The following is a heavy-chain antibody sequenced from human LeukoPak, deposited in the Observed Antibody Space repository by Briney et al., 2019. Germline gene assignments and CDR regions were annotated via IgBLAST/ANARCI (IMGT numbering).Heavy chain of an antibody. CDR3: AREPGRHQFDS. D-gene: IGHD7-27*01. CDR2: INEEGYGN. CDR1: GFTFNNYW. J-gene: IGHJ5*01. V-gene: IGHV3-7*01. Sequence: PGGSLRLSCAASGFTFNNYWMSWVRQAPGKGPEWVANINEEGYGNNYVDSMKGRFTISRDNAKNSLYLEMNSLRVDDTAVYYCAREPGRHQFDSWGQGILVTVSS.